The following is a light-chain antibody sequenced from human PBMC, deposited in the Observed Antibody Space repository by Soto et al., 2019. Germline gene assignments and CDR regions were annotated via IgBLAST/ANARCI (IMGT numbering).Light chain of an antibody. CDR2: DAS. Sequence: EIVLTQSPATLSLSPGERATLSCRASQSVSTYLVWYQQKPGQAPRLLIYDASNRATGIPARFSGSGSGTDFTLTISSLEPEDFALYYCQHRANWPLTFGGGTKVDNK. J-gene: IGKJ4*01. V-gene: IGKV3-11*01. CDR3: QHRANWPLT. CDR1: QSVSTY.